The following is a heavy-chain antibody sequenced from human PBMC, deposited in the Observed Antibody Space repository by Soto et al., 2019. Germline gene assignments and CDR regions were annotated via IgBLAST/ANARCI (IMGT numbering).Heavy chain of an antibody. J-gene: IGHJ4*02. V-gene: IGHV3-7*04. CDR3: ARATGADKEDY. CDR2: IKEDGSER. Sequence: EVQLVESGGGLVQPGGSLRLSCAASGFTFSSYWMSWVRQAPGKGLEWVANIKEDGSERYYVDSVKGRFTISRDNATKSLYLQMNRLRAEDTAVYYCARATGADKEDYWGQGTLVTVSS. D-gene: IGHD3-10*01. CDR1: GFTFSSYW.